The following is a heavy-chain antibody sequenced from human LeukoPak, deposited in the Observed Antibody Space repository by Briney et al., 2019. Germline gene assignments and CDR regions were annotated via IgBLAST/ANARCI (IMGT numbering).Heavy chain of an antibody. V-gene: IGHV3-23*01. J-gene: IGHJ4*02. Sequence: GGSLRLSCAASGFTFSSYAMGSVRQAPGKGLEWVSAIRGSGGSTYYADSVKGRFTISRDNAKNALDLQMNSRRAEDTAVYYCEKVGVATIRDFDYWGQGTLVTVSS. CDR3: EKVGVATIRDFDY. CDR2: IRGSGGST. D-gene: IGHD5-12*01. CDR1: GFTFSSYA.